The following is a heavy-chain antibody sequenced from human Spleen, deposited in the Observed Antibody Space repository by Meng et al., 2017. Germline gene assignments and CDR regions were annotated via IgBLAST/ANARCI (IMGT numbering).Heavy chain of an antibody. CDR2: ISYHGSDK. D-gene: IGHD3-16*01. V-gene: IGHV3-30*12. Sequence: GESLKISCVASELNSSSCGMHWVRQAPGKGLEWVTFISYHGSDKDYADSVKGRFTISRDNSKYTLYLQMNSLRAEDTAVYYCAKDGGGSRGAFDIWGQGTMVTVSS. J-gene: IGHJ3*02. CDR3: AKDGGGSRGAFDI. CDR1: ELNSSSCG.